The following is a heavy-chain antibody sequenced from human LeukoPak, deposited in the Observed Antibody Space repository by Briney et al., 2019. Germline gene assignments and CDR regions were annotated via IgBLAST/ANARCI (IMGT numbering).Heavy chain of an antibody. Sequence: ASVKVSCKXSGYTLTELSMHWVRQAPGKGLEWMGGFDPEDGETIYAQKFQGRVTMTEDTSTDTAYMELSSLRSEDTAVYYCATTYSGDITIFGVVINYWGQGTLVTVSS. CDR1: GYTLTELS. D-gene: IGHD3-3*01. CDR3: ATTYSGDITIFGVVINY. CDR2: FDPEDGET. V-gene: IGHV1-24*01. J-gene: IGHJ4*02.